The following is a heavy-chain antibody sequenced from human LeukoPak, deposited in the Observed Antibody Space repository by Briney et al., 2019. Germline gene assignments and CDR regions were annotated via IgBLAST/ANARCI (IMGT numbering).Heavy chain of an antibody. CDR1: GGSISGSSYY. Sequence: SETLSLTCTVSGGSISGSSYYWGWIRQPPGKGLEWIGNIYYSGSTYYNPSLKSRVTISVDTSRNQFSLTLSSLTAADTAVYSCARSHIQGDYGKFFDYWGQGTLVSVSS. J-gene: IGHJ4*02. CDR3: ARSHIQGDYGKFFDY. D-gene: IGHD4-17*01. V-gene: IGHV4-39*07. CDR2: IYYSGST.